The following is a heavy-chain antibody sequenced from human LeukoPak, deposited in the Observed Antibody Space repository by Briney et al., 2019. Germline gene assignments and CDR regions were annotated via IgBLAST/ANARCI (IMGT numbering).Heavy chain of an antibody. Sequence: ASVKVSCKASGYTFTTYGINWVRQAPGQGLELKGWISAYNGNTNYAQKFQGRVTMTTDTSTSTAYIELRSLRSDDTAVYYCARDLDSSSWYWGAFDIWGQGTMVTVSS. CDR1: GYTFTTYG. CDR3: ARDLDSSSWYWGAFDI. D-gene: IGHD6-13*01. CDR2: ISAYNGNT. J-gene: IGHJ3*02. V-gene: IGHV1-18*01.